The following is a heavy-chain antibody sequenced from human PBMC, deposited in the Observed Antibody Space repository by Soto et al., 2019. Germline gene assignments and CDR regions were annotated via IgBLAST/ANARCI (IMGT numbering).Heavy chain of an antibody. CDR2: ISYSGST. J-gene: IGHJ1*01. CDR1: GGAIISGGYY. D-gene: IGHD3-22*01. V-gene: IGHV4-31*03. Sequence: QVQLQESGPGLVKPSQTLSLTCTVSGGAIISGGYYWSWIRHYPGKGLEWIGYISYSGSTYYNPSLKSRITISVDTSKNQFFLKLRSVTAADTAVYYCARDNYYTGSGYYPSSDEYFQHWGQGTLVIVSS. CDR3: ARDNYYTGSGYYPSSDEYFQH.